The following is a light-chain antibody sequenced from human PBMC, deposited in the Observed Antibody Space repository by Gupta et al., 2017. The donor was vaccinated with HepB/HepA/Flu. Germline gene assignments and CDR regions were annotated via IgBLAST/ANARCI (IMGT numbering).Light chain of an antibody. J-gene: IGLJ2*01. CDR1: SLDVCGYNR. CDR3: SAYTSSSTVV. Sequence: HSPLTQPPSVSWSPGQSVTISCPGTSLDVCGYNRVSWYQQPPGTAPKLMIYEVSKRPSGVPDRFSGSKSGNTASLTISGLQAEDEADYYCSAYTSSSTVVFGGGTKLTVL. V-gene: IGLV2-18*02. CDR2: EVS.